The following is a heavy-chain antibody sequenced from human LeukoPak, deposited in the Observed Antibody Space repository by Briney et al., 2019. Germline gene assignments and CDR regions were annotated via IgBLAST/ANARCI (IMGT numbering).Heavy chain of an antibody. V-gene: IGHV1-18*04. Sequence: ASVKVSCKASGYTFSSYAISWVRQAPGQGLEWMGWISGSTGDTNYAQKFQGRVTMTADTSTSTAYMELRSLRSDDTAVYYCARGLPPRRNYDSSGYYSYYFDYWGQGTLVTVSS. CDR1: GYTFSSYA. CDR3: ARGLPPRRNYDSSGYYSYYFDY. J-gene: IGHJ4*02. D-gene: IGHD3-22*01. CDR2: ISGSTGDT.